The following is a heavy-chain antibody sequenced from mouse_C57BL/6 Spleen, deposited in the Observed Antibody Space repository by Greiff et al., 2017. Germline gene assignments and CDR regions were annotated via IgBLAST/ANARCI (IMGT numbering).Heavy chain of an antibody. CDR2: IWRGGST. CDR3: AREGTGPFAY. V-gene: IGHV2-2*01. Sequence: QVQLQHSGPGLVQPSQSLSITCTVSGFSLTSYGVHWVRQSPGKGLEWLGVIWRGGSTDYNAAFISRLSISKDNSKSQVFFKMNSLQADDTAIYYCAREGTGPFAYWGQGTLVTVSA. D-gene: IGHD4-1*01. CDR1: GFSLTSYG. J-gene: IGHJ3*01.